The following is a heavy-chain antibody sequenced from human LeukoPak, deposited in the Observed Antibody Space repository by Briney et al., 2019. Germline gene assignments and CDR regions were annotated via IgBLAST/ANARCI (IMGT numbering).Heavy chain of an antibody. V-gene: IGHV4-31*03. CDR2: IYYSGST. CDR3: ARQGMGTYYYDSSGYYYGGFDY. CDR1: GGSISSGGYY. D-gene: IGHD3-22*01. J-gene: IGHJ4*02. Sequence: PSETLSLTCTVSGGSISSGGYYWSWIRQQPGKGLEWIGYIYYSGSTYYNPSLKSRVTISVDTSKNQFSLKLSSVTAADTAVYYCARQGMGTYYYDSSGYYYGGFDYWGQGTLVTVSS.